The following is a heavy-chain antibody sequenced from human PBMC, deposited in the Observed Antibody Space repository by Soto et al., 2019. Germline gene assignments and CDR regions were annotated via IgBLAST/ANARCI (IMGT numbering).Heavy chain of an antibody. CDR3: AKTGESGYDWGWFDP. CDR2: ISSDGSSK. CDR1: GFTLSSYA. Sequence: QVQLVESGGGVVQPGRSLRLSCAASGFTLSSYAMHWVRQAPGTGLEWVAVISSDGSSKHYADSVKGRFTISRDNSKNTLFLQMHSLTAEDTAVYYCAKTGESGYDWGWFDPWGQGTLVTVSS. V-gene: IGHV3-30*18. D-gene: IGHD5-12*01. J-gene: IGHJ5*02.